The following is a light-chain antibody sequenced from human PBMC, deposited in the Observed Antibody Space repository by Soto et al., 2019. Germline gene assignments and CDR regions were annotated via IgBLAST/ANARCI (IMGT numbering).Light chain of an antibody. V-gene: IGKV3-20*01. CDR3: HQYGSQPLLT. CDR2: GAS. CDR1: QSVSSSY. Sequence: EIVLTQSPGTLSLSPGERATLSCRASQSVSSSYLAWYQQKPGQAPRLLIYGASGRATGIPVRFSGSGSGTHFTLTISRLKPEDYAVYYCHQYGSQPLLTFGPGTKVDIK. J-gene: IGKJ3*01.